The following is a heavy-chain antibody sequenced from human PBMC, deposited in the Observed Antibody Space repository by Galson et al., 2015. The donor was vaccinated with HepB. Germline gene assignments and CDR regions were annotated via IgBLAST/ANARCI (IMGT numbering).Heavy chain of an antibody. CDR3: ARGFSGTSCYTKGCYYYYYMDV. D-gene: IGHD2-2*01. CDR1: GGSISSYY. J-gene: IGHJ6*03. V-gene: IGHV4-59*01. Sequence: ETLSLTCTVSGGSISSYYWSWIRQPPGQGLEWIGYIYYSGSTNYNPSLKSRVTISVDTSKNQFSLKLSSVTAADTAVYYCARGFSGTSCYTKGCYYYYYMDVWGKGTTVTVSS. CDR2: IYYSGST.